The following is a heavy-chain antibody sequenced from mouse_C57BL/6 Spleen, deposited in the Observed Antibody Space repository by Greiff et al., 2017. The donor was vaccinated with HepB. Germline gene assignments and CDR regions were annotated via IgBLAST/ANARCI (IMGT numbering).Heavy chain of an antibody. CDR3: TRIYYDYDADAMDY. D-gene: IGHD2-4*01. CDR1: GFTFSSYA. V-gene: IGHV5-9-1*02. Sequence: EVQRVESGEGLVKPGGSLKLSCAASGFTFSSYAMSWVRQTPEKRLEWVAYISSGGDYIYYADTVKGRFTISRDNARNTLYLQMSSLKSEDTAMYYCTRIYYDYDADAMDYWGQGTSVTVSS. CDR2: ISSGGDYI. J-gene: IGHJ4*01.